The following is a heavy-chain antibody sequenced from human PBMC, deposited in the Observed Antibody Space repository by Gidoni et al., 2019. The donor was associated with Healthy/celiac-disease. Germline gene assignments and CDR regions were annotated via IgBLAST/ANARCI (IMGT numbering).Heavy chain of an antibody. J-gene: IGHJ4*02. CDR1: GFTFSSYG. CDR2: IWYDGSNK. V-gene: IGHV3-33*01. CDR3: ASAQSNFDWLHFDY. Sequence: QVQLVESGGGVVQPGRSLRLSCAAPGFTFSSYGMHWVRQAPGKGLEWVAVIWYDGSNKYYADSVKGRFNISRDNSKNTLYLQMNSLRAEDTAVYYCASAQSNFDWLHFDYWGQGTLVTVSS. D-gene: IGHD3-9*01.